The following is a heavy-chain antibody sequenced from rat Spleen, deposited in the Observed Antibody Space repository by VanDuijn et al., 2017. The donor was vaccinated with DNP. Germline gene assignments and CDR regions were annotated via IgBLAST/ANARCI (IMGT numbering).Heavy chain of an antibody. CDR1: GFSFSDHN. D-gene: IGHD3-1*01. V-gene: IGHV5S10*01. CDR2: IVHDGGRA. CDR3: AKEALRAPFDY. J-gene: IGHJ2*01. Sequence: EVQLVESGGGLVQPGRSLKLSCAASGFSFSDHNMAWVRQIPGRGLEWVAIIVHDGGRAYYRDSVKGRFTFSRDNARRTLYLQMDSLRSEDTATYYCAKEALRAPFDYWGQGVMVTVSS.